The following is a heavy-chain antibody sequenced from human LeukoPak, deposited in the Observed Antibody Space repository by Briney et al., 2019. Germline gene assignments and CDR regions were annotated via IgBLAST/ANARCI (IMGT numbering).Heavy chain of an antibody. CDR3: AKDVSFAVTTCFDH. V-gene: IGHV3-23*01. Sequence: GGSLRLSCAASGFTFSSYAMSWVRQAPGKGLEWVSVISVSGDNTYYADSVKGRFTISRDNSKNTLYLQMSSLRAEDTAVYYCAKDVSFAVTTCFDHWGQGALVTVSS. D-gene: IGHD4-17*01. J-gene: IGHJ4*02. CDR1: GFTFSSYA. CDR2: ISVSGDNT.